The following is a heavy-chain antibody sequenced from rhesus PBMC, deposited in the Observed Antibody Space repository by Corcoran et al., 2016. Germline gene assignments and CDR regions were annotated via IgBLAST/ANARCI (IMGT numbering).Heavy chain of an antibody. J-gene: IGHJ6*01. D-gene: IGHD2-21*01. CDR2: IDGYSGLI. V-gene: IGHV4-80*01. Sequence: QVQLQESGPGLVKPSETLSLTCAVSGGSLRSSWWTCIRQSPGKGLAWIGEIDGYSGLINLNPSLKSRLTISKDASKNQFSLNLSSMSAADTAVYYCVRSSGLSGSYYGFDSWGQGVVVTVSS. CDR1: GGSLRSSW. CDR3: VRSSGLSGSYYGFDS.